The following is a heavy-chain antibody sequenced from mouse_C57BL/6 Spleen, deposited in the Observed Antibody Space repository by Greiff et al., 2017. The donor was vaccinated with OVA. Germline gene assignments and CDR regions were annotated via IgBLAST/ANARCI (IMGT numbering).Heavy chain of an antibody. V-gene: IGHV14-3*01. CDR1: GFTFTNTY. CDR2: IDPANGNT. Sequence: VQLHQSVAELVRPGASVKLSCTASGFTFTNTYMHWVKQRPEQGLEWIGGIDPANGNTNYAPKFQGKATLTADTSSNTAYMELSSLTSEDTAIYYCASGDTSVGARGEYWGQGTPLTVSA. J-gene: IGHJ3*01. D-gene: IGHD3-3*01. CDR3: ASGDTSVGARGEY.